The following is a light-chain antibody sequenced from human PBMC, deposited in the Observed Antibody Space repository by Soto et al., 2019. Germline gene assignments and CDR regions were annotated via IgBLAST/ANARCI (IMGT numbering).Light chain of an antibody. CDR3: CSHAGSYSWV. CDR1: SSDVGAYIY. Sequence: QSALTQPRSVSGSPGQSVTISCTGTSSDVGAYIYVSWYQQHPGKAPKLIIYDVNKRPSGVPDRFSGSKSGNTASLTISGLHTEDEANYYCCSHAGSYSWVFGGGTKLTVL. CDR2: DVN. J-gene: IGLJ2*01. V-gene: IGLV2-11*01.